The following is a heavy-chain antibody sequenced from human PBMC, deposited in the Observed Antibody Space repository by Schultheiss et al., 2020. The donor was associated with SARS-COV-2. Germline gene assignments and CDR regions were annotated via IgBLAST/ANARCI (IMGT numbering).Heavy chain of an antibody. CDR1: GGTFSSYA. J-gene: IGHJ6*03. D-gene: IGHD3-22*01. CDR3: ARGRRVTMIGYYYYMDV. V-gene: IGHV1-69*13. CDR2: INAYSGNT. Sequence: SVKVSCKASGGTFSSYAISWMRQAPGQGLEWMAWINAYSGNTNYAQKFQGRVTITADESTSTAYMELSSLRSEDTAVYYCARGRRVTMIGYYYYMDVWGKGTTVTVSS.